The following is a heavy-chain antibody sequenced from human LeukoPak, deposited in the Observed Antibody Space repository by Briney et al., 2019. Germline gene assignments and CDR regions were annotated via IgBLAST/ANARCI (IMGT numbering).Heavy chain of an antibody. V-gene: IGHV4-59*13. CDR2: VYYSGST. CDR3: ARTPYGTRFDY. CDR1: VDSIRHNY. Sequence: SETLSLTCNVSVDSIRHNYWSWVRQPPGEGLEWSVYVYYSGSTKYNPSLKSRVTMYVDTSKNQIYLHLRSVPAADTAVYYCARTPYGTRFDYWGQGTLVTVSS. J-gene: IGHJ4*02. D-gene: IGHD2-15*01.